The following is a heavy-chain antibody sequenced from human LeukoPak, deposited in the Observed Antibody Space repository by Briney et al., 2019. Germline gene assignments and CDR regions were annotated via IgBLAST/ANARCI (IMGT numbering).Heavy chain of an antibody. D-gene: IGHD5-12*01. CDR2: INPDNGDT. Sequence: ASVKVSCKASGYTFSDYYIYWVRQAPGQGLEWMGWINPDNGDTNYAQEFQGRVTMTRDTPISTAYMELSRLRSDDTAVYYCARARDGYNLYWYWGQGTLVTVSS. CDR3: ARARDGYNLYWY. J-gene: IGHJ4*02. CDR1: GYTFSDYY. V-gene: IGHV1-2*02.